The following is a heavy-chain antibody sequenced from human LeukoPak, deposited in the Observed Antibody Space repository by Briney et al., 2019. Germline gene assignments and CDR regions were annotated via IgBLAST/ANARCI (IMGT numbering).Heavy chain of an antibody. J-gene: IGHJ6*02. D-gene: IGHD3-10*01. V-gene: IGHV3-11*01. CDR1: GFTFSDYY. CDR3: ARDRAGYYYYGMDV. CDR2: ISSSGNTI. Sequence: GGSLRLSCAASGFTFSDYYMSWIRQAPGKGLEWVSYISSSGNTIYYTDSVKGRFTLSRDNAKNSLYLQMNSLRAEDTAVYYCARDRAGYYYYGMDVWGQGTTVTVSS.